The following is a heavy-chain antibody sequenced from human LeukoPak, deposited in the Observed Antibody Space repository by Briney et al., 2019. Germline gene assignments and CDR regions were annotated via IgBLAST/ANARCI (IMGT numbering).Heavy chain of an antibody. CDR2: ISAYNGNT. J-gene: IGHJ5*02. CDR3: ARARGYCSSTSCYGRWFDP. D-gene: IGHD2-2*01. V-gene: IGHV1-18*01. CDR1: GYTFTSYG. Sequence: ASVKVSCKASGYTFTSYGISWVRQAPGQGLEWMGWISAYNGNTNYAQKLQGRVTITRNTSISTAYMELSSLRSEDTAVYYCARARGYCSSTSCYGRWFDPWGQGTLVTVSS.